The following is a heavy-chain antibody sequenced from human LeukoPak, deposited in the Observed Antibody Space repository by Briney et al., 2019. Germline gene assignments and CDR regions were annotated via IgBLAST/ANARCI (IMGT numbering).Heavy chain of an antibody. J-gene: IGHJ4*02. CDR3: ARYCSGGSCSYFDY. CDR2: IYHSGST. Sequence: SETLSLTCAVYGGSFSGYYWSWIRQPPGKGLEWIGYIYHSGSTYYNPSLKSRVTISVDRSKNQFSLKLSSVTAADTAVYYCARYCSGGSCSYFDYWGQGTLVTVSS. D-gene: IGHD2-15*01. CDR1: GGSFSGYY. V-gene: IGHV4-30-2*01.